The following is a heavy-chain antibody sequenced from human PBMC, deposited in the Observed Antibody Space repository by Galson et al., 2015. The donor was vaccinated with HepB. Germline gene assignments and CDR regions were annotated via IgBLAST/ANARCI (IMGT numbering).Heavy chain of an antibody. CDR1: GGTFSSYA. D-gene: IGHD3-22*01. V-gene: IGHV1-69*06. J-gene: IGHJ6*02. Sequence: SVKVSCKASGGTFSSYAISWVRQAPGQGLEWMGGIIPIFGTANYAQKFQGRVTITADKSTSTAYMELSSLRSEDTAVYYCARSWDDSSGYYPPSYYYGMDVWGQGTTVTVSS. CDR2: IIPIFGTA. CDR3: ARSWDDSSGYYPPSYYYGMDV.